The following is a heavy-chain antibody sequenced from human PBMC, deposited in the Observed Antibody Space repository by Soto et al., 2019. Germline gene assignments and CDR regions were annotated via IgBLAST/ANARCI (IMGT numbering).Heavy chain of an antibody. D-gene: IGHD2-8*02. V-gene: IGHV3-7*01. CDR1: GFNISSYV. J-gene: IGHJ6*02. Sequence: PGGSLRLSCAASGFNISSYVMSWVRQAPGKGLEWVANIKQDGSEKYYVDSVKGRFTISRDNAKNSLYLQMNSLRAEDTAVYYCARDSGRNYYGMDVWGQGTTVTVSS. CDR3: ARDSGRNYYGMDV. CDR2: IKQDGSEK.